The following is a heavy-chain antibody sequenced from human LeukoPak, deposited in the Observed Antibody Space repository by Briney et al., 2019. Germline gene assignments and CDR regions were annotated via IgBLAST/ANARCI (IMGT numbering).Heavy chain of an antibody. V-gene: IGHV1-2*02. CDR1: GYTFTSFG. Sequence: ASVKVSSKASGYTFTSFGISWVRQAPGQGLECMGWINPNSGGTNYAQKFRGRVTMTRDTSISTAYMELSRLTFDDTAIYYCARQRCSGGSCYATVDYWGQGTLVTVSS. CDR2: INPNSGGT. J-gene: IGHJ4*02. D-gene: IGHD2-15*01. CDR3: ARQRCSGGSCYATVDY.